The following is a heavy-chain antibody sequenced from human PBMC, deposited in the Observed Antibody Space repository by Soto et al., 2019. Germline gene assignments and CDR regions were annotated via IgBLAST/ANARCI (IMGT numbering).Heavy chain of an antibody. D-gene: IGHD6-13*01. J-gene: IGHJ4*02. CDR3: ARGGGSPYHNHEFDF. Sequence: QVQLQESGPGLVKPSETLSLTCTVSGASITQYYWNWIRQSPGKGVEWIVSVSSTGSTVFNPSLPSRVTVSLATSKNQFSLTLNSVTAADTAVYYCARGGGSPYHNHEFDFWGQGTLVTVSS. CDR2: VSSTGST. V-gene: IGHV4-59*01. CDR1: GASITQYY.